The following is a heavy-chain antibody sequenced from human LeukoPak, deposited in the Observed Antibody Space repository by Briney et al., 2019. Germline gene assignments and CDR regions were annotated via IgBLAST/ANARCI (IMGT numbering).Heavy chain of an antibody. V-gene: IGHV3-23*01. Sequence: GGSLRLSCAASGFTFNTYTMNWVRQAPGKGLEWVSAIGGSGGGTYYADSVKGRFTISRDNSKNTLYLQMNSLRAEDTAVYYCAKDSSLRTFDSWGQGALVTVSS. D-gene: IGHD3/OR15-3a*01. CDR1: GFTFNTYT. J-gene: IGHJ4*02. CDR2: IGGSGGGT. CDR3: AKDSSLRTFDS.